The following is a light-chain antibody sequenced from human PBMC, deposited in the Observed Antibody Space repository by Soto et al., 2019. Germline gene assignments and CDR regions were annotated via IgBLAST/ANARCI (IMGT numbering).Light chain of an antibody. CDR2: AAS. CDR3: QHYNSYSEA. J-gene: IGKJ1*01. Sequence: IQLTHTPSSLSASVVDRVTITCRASQGISSFLAWYQQKPGKAPKLLIYAASSLESGVPSRFSGSGSGTEITLTISSLQPDDFATYYCQHYNSYSEAFGQGTKVDIK. V-gene: IGKV1-9*01. CDR1: QGISSF.